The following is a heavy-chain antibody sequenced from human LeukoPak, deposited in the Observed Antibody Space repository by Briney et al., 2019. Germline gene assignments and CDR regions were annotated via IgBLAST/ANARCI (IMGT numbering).Heavy chain of an antibody. Sequence: PGGSLRLSCAASGFTVSSYEMNWVRQAPGKGLEWVSYISIRGSTIYYTDSVKGRFTISRDSAKNSLYLQMNSLRAEDTAVYYCARGGYQLLFRGQGTLVTVSS. J-gene: IGHJ4*02. D-gene: IGHD2-2*01. CDR2: ISIRGSTI. CDR1: GFTVSSYE. CDR3: ARGGYQLLF. V-gene: IGHV3-48*03.